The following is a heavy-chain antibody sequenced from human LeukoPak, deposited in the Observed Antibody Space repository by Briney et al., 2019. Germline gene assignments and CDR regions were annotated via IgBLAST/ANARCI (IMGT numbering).Heavy chain of an antibody. Sequence: SQTLSLTCTVSGGSISSYYWSWIRQPPGKGLEWIGYIYYSGSTNYNPSLKSRVTISVDTSKNQFSLKLSSVTAADTAVYYCARGGWFDPWGQGTLVTVSS. V-gene: IGHV4-59*01. CDR3: ARGGWFDP. J-gene: IGHJ5*02. CDR2: IYYSGST. CDR1: GGSISSYY.